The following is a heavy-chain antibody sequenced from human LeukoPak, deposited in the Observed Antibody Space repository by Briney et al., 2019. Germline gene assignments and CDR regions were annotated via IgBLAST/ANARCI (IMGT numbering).Heavy chain of an antibody. J-gene: IGHJ5*02. CDR3: ARDFVYYGSGSYNNWFDP. CDR1: GYTFTIYG. D-gene: IGHD3-10*01. CDR2: ISAYNGNT. V-gene: IGHV1-18*01. Sequence: ASVTVSCTASGYTFTIYGIRWVRQAPGQGLEWMGWISAYNGNTNYAQNLQGRVTITTDTSTSTAYLELGSLRSDDTAGYYCARDFVYYGSGSYNNWFDPWGQGTRVTVSS.